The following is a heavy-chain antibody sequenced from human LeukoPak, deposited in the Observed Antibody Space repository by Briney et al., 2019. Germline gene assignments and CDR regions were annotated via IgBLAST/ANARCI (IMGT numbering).Heavy chain of an antibody. J-gene: IGHJ6*03. CDR2: IYPGDSDT. CDR1: GYSFTSYW. D-gene: IGHD1-7*01. Sequence: GESLKISCKGSGYSFTSYWIGWVRQMPGKGLEWMGIIYPGDSDTRYSPSFQGQVTISADKSISTAYLQWSSLKASDTAMYYCARHVELSGTYGNYYYYYMDVWGKGTTVTVSS. CDR3: ARHVELSGTYGNYYYYYMDV. V-gene: IGHV5-51*01.